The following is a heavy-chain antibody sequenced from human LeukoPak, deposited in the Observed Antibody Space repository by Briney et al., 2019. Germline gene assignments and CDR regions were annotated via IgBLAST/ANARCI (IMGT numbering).Heavy chain of an antibody. D-gene: IGHD5-18*01. J-gene: IGHJ4*02. CDR2: IYYSGST. V-gene: IGHV4-59*01. Sequence: SETLSLTCTVSGGSISSYYWSWIRQPPGKGLEWIGYIYYSGSTNYNPSLKSRVTISVDTSKNQSSLKLSSVTAADTAVYYCATSPIQLWLPFDYWGQGTLVTVSS. CDR1: GGSISSYY. CDR3: ATSPIQLWLPFDY.